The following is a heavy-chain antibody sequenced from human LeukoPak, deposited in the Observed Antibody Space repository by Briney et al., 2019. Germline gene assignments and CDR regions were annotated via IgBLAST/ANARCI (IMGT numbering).Heavy chain of an antibody. Sequence: GASVKLSCKASAYTFTNYGVTWVRQAPGQGLEWMGWISGYNGNTNYAQNLQGRVTMTTDTSTSTAYMELRSLRSDDTAVYYCARDSMGDWGQGTTVTVSS. J-gene: IGHJ6*02. CDR1: AYTFTNYG. V-gene: IGHV1-18*01. CDR3: ARDSMGD. CDR2: ISGYNGNT.